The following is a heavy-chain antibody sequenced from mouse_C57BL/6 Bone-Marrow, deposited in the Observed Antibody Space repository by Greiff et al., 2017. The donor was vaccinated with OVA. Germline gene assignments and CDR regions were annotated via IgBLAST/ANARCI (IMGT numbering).Heavy chain of an antibody. CDR3: AKNGRGLYGNYIFAY. V-gene: IGHV2-5*01. D-gene: IGHD2-1*01. CDR2: IWRGGST. CDR1: GFSLTSYG. J-gene: IGHJ3*01. Sequence: QVQLKESGPGLVQPSQSLSITCTVSGFSLTSYGVHWVRQSPGKGLEWLGVIWRGGSTDYNAAFMSRLSITKDNSKSQVFFKMNSLQADDTAIYYCAKNGRGLYGNYIFAYWGQGTLVTVSA.